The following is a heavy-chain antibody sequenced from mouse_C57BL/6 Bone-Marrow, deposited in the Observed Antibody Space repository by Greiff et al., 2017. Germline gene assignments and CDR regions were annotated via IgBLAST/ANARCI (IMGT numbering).Heavy chain of an antibody. J-gene: IGHJ4*01. D-gene: IGHD2-4*01. CDR3: ARGDDYDDSPYYAMDY. V-gene: IGHV5-4*01. Sequence: EVQLVESGGGLVKPGGSLKLSCAASGFTFSSYAMSWVRQTPEKRLEWVATISDGGSYTYYPDNVKGRFTISRDNAKNKLYLQMSHLKSEDTAMYYCARGDDYDDSPYYAMDYWGQGTSVTVSS. CDR1: GFTFSSYA. CDR2: ISDGGSYT.